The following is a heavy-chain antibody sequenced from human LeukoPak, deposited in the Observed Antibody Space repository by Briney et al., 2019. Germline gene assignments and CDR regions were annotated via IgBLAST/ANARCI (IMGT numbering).Heavy chain of an antibody. Sequence: PGGSLRLSCAASGFTFSSYSMNWVRQAPGKGLEWVSYISSSSSTIYYADSVKGRFTISRDNAKNSLYLQMNSLRDEDTAVYYCARDLGYCSGGSCYNWFDPWGQGTLVTVSS. V-gene: IGHV3-48*02. J-gene: IGHJ5*02. D-gene: IGHD2-15*01. CDR3: ARDLGYCSGGSCYNWFDP. CDR2: ISSSSSTI. CDR1: GFTFSSYS.